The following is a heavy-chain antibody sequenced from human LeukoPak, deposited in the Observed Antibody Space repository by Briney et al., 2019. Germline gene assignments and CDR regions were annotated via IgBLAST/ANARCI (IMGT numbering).Heavy chain of an antibody. V-gene: IGHV1-2*02. D-gene: IGHD3-16*01. J-gene: IGHJ4*02. CDR3: ARGGGNSWFDY. CDR1: GYTFTVYF. CDR2: INPNSGAT. Sequence: ASVKVSCKTSGYTFTVYFFHWVRQAPGQGLEWMGWINPNSGATGYAQKFQGRVTMTRDTSLSTAYMEMSGLRPDDTAVYYCARGGGNSWFDYWGQGTLVTVSS.